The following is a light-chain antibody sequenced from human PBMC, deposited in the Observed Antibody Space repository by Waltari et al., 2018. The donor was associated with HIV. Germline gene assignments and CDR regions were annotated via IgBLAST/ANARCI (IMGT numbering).Light chain of an antibody. CDR3: AAWEDSLSGPV. CDR2: RSN. J-gene: IGLJ3*02. V-gene: IGLV1-47*01. Sequence: QSVLTQPPSASGPPGQRVTISCSGSSSTLGNHYVYWYQQPPGTPPKVLTCRSNQRPSGVPDRFSGSKSGTSASLAISGLRSEDEADYYCAAWEDSLSGPVFGGGTKLIVL. CDR1: SSTLGNHY.